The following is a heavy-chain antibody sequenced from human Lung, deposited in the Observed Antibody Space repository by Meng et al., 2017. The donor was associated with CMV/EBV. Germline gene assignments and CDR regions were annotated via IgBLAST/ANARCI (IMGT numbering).Heavy chain of an antibody. J-gene: IGHJ4*02. V-gene: IGHV3-30*02. CDR1: GFTFSDYV. Sequence: SCAASGFTFSDYVMHWVRRAPGKGLEWVAFIKYDGNNVNYADSVKGRFTISRDNSKNTLFLQMDSLRGQDTAVYYCARGYSGSLGTDVEDYWGQGXLVTSSS. CDR3: ARGYSGSLGTDVEDY. CDR2: IKYDGNNV. D-gene: IGHD1-26*01.